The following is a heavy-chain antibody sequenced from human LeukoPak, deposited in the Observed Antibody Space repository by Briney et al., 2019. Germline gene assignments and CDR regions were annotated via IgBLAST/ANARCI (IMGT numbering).Heavy chain of an antibody. CDR1: GGSFSGYY. CDR3: ARGHLRFLEWLLYRKDYYYYGMDV. J-gene: IGHJ6*02. CDR2: INHSGST. D-gene: IGHD3-3*01. Sequence: PSETLSLTCAVYGGSFSGYYWSWIRQPPGKGLEWIGEINHSGSTNYNPSLKSRVTISVDTSKNQFSLELSSVTAADTAVYYCARGHLRFLEWLLYRKDYYYYGMDVWGQGTTVTVSS. V-gene: IGHV4-34*01.